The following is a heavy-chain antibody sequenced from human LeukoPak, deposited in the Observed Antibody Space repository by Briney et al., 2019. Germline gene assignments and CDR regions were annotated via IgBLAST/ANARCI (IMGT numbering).Heavy chain of an antibody. V-gene: IGHV4-59*01. CDR1: GGSISSYY. CDR3: ARGLYYGVGPNVCDALDI. D-gene: IGHD3-3*01. Sequence: SETLTLTCTVSGGSISSYYWSWIRQPPGKGLEWIGYIYYSGSTNYNPSFKSRVTISVDTSKNQSSLKLSSVTAADTAVYYCARGLYYGVGPNVCDALDIWGQETMVTVSS. J-gene: IGHJ3*02. CDR2: IYYSGST.